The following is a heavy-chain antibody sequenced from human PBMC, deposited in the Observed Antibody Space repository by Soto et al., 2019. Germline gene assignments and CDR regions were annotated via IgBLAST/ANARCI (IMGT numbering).Heavy chain of an antibody. J-gene: IGHJ5*02. D-gene: IGHD1-26*01. Sequence: PXESLSLPFTFSGGSISSYYWSWIRQPPGKGLEWIGHIYYSGSTNYNPSLKSRVTISIDTSKRQFSLNLRSVTAADTAVYYCARAGSARYYDFKWFDTWGQGQVVTVSS. CDR2: IYYSGST. CDR3: ARAGSARYYDFKWFDT. V-gene: IGHV4-59*01. CDR1: GGSISSYY.